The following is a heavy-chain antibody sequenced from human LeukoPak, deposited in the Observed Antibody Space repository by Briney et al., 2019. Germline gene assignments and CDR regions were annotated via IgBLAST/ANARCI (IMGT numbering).Heavy chain of an antibody. J-gene: IGHJ4*02. CDR1: GFTFSDYY. V-gene: IGHV3-11*01. D-gene: IGHD3-16*01. CDR3: ARGLEDMITFGGISTYDY. Sequence: GGSLRLSCAASGFTFSDYYMSWIRQAPGKGLEWVSYISSSGTTIYYADSVKGRFTISRDNAKNSLYLQMNSLRAEDTAVYYCARGLEDMITFGGISTYDYWGQGTLVTVSS. CDR2: ISSSGTTI.